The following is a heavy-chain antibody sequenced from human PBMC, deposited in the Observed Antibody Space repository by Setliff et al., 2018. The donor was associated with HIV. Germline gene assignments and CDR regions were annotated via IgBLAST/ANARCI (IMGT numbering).Heavy chain of an antibody. CDR1: GYTFTSYY. CDR3: ARGKTWLRFLDY. CDR2: INTHSGYT. J-gene: IGHJ4*02. V-gene: IGHV1-18*04. D-gene: IGHD5-12*01. Sequence: ASVKVSCKASGYTFTSYYIYWVRQAPGQGLEWMGWINTHSGYTNYAQNVQGRVTVTMDTSTSTAYMELRSLKSDDTAVYYCARGKTWLRFLDYWGQGTLVTVSS.